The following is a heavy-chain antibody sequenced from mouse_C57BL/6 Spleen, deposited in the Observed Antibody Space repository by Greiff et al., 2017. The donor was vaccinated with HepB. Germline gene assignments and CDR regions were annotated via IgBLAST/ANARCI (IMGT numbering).Heavy chain of an antibody. J-gene: IGHJ2*01. V-gene: IGHV5-6*01. CDR3: ARQGGAARATIDY. D-gene: IGHD3-1*01. CDR2: ISSGGSYT. CDR1: GFTFSSYG. Sequence: EVMLVESGGDLVKPGGSLKLSCAASGFTFSSYGMSWVRQTPDKRLEWVATISSGGSYTYYPDSVKGRFTISRDNAKNTLYLQMSSLKSEDTAMYYCARQGGAARATIDYWGQGTTLTVSS.